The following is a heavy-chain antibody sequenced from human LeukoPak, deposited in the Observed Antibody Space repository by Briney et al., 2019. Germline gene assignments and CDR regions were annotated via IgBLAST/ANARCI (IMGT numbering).Heavy chain of an antibody. D-gene: IGHD1-26*01. CDR1: GFMFSSYW. J-gene: IGHJ3*02. CDR2: INSDGGST. V-gene: IGHV3-74*01. Sequence: GGSPRLSCAASGFMFSSYWMHWVRQAPGKGLVRVSRINSDGGSTTYADSVKGRFTISRDNAKNTLYLQMNSLRAEDTAVYYCARDKMIVGATNVAFDIWGRGTMVTVSS. CDR3: ARDKMIVGATNVAFDI.